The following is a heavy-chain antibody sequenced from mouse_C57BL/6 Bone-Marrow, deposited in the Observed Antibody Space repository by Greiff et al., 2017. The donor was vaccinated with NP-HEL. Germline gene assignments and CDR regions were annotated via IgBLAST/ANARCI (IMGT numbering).Heavy chain of an antibody. J-gene: IGHJ3*01. V-gene: IGHV1-74*01. CDR2: IHPSDSDT. CDR3: AIKGTNWALAY. D-gene: IGHD4-1*01. Sequence: QVQLQQSGAELVKPGASVKVSCKASGYTFTSYWMHWVKQRPGQGLEWIGRIHPSDSDTNYNQKFKGKATLTVDKSSSTAYMQLSSLTSEDSAVYYCAIKGTNWALAYWGQGTLVTVSA. CDR1: GYTFTSYW.